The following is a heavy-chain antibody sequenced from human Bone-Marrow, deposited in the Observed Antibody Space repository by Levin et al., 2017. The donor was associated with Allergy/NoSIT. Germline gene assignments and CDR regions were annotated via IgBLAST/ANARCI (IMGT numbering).Heavy chain of an antibody. CDR1: GGSMGDYY. CDR3: AGGPSTHYAGYPGWCDT. Sequence: SCAVSGGSMGDYYWNWIRQPPGKGLEWIGVISLTGRTRYNPSLKSRVTISLDTSRTHFSLRVVSVIPADTALYFCAGGPSTHYAGYPGWCDTWGQGTLVTVSS. V-gene: IGHV4-59*01. D-gene: IGHD5-12*01. J-gene: IGHJ5*02. CDR2: ISLTGRT.